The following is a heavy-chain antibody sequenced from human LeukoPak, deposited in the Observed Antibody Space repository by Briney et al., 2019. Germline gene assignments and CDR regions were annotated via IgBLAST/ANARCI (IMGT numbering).Heavy chain of an antibody. D-gene: IGHD5-12*01. V-gene: IGHV4-34*01. CDR1: GESFSGYF. CDR3: ARKSGYARDY. CDR2: INHSGSTS. Sequence: SETLSLTCAVYGESFSGYFWNWIRQPPGKGLEWIGEINHSGSTSNHNPSLKSRVTMSVDTSKNQFSLKLSSVTAADTAVYYCARKSGYARDYWGQGNLVTVSS. J-gene: IGHJ4*02.